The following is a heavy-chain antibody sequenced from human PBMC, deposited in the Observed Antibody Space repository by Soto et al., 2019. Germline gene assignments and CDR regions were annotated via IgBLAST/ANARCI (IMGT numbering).Heavy chain of an antibody. J-gene: IGHJ6*02. CDR1: GFTFRNYD. CDR3: ARSDRVCSGRDG. CDR2: ISAAGDT. Sequence: EVQLVESGGGLVQPGGSLRLSCEASGFTFRNYDMHWVRQGTGKGLEWVSGISAAGDTDYADSVEGRFPISRKNARNSYFLEMNSRTVGDTAVYSFARSDRVCSGRDGWGQGTTVIASS. V-gene: IGHV3-13*01. D-gene: IGHD2-15*01.